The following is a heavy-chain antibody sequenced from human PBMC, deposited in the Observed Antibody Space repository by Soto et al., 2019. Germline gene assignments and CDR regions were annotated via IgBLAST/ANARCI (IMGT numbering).Heavy chain of an antibody. D-gene: IGHD3-10*01. Sequence: PGGSLRLSCAASGFTLSSYAMHWVRQAPGKGLEWVAVISYDGSNKYYADSVKGRFTISSDNSKNTLYLQMNSLRAEDTAVYYCARDLPEVHYYGMDVWGQGTTVTVSS. CDR1: GFTLSSYA. CDR2: ISYDGSNK. J-gene: IGHJ6*02. CDR3: ARDLPEVHYYGMDV. V-gene: IGHV3-30-3*01.